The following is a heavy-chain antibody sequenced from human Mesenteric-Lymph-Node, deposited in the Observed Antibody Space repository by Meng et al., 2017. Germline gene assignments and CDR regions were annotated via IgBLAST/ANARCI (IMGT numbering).Heavy chain of an antibody. CDR2: IYTSGST. Sequence: SETLSLTCTVSGGSISSYYWSWIRQPAGKGLEWIGRIYTSGSTNYNPSLKSRVTMSVDTSKNQFSLKLSSVTAEDTAVYYCARDSVPITMVRGVPYFDYWGQGTLVTVSS. V-gene: IGHV4-4*07. J-gene: IGHJ4*02. CDR1: GGSISSYY. CDR3: ARDSVPITMVRGVPYFDY. D-gene: IGHD3-10*01.